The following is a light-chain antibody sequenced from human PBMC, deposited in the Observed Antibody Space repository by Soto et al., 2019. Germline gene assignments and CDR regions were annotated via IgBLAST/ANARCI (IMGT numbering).Light chain of an antibody. CDR2: LNSDGSH. CDR1: SGHSSYA. Sequence: QPVLTQSPSASASLGASVKLTCTLSSGHSSYAIAWHQQQPEKGPRYLMKLNSDGSHSKGDGIPDRFSGSSSGAERYLTTSSLQYEDEADYYCQTWGTGVVFGGGTELTVL. J-gene: IGLJ2*01. V-gene: IGLV4-69*01. CDR3: QTWGTGVV.